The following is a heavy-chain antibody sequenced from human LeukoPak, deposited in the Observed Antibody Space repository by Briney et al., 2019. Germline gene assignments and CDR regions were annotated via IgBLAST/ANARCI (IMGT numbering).Heavy chain of an antibody. CDR1: GYTFTGYY. Sequence: SXXVSCKASGYTFTGYYMHWVRQAPGQGLEWMGWINPNSGGTNYAQKFQGRVTMTRDTSISTAYMELSRLRSDDTAVYYCARDRLAARGTFDYWGQGTLVTVSS. D-gene: IGHD6-6*01. CDR3: ARDRLAARGTFDY. J-gene: IGHJ4*02. V-gene: IGHV1-2*02. CDR2: INPNSGGT.